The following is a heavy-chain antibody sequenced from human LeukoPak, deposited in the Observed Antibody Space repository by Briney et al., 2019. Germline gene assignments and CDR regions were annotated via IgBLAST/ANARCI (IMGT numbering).Heavy chain of an antibody. CDR3: ARGRRVTHFDY. CDR1: GGSFSGYY. J-gene: IGHJ4*02. Sequence: SETLSLTCAVYGGSFSGYYWSWTRQPPGKGLEWIGEINHSGSTNYNPSLKSRVTISVDTSKNQFSLKLSSVTAADTAVYYCARGRRVTHFDYWGQGTLVTVSS. D-gene: IGHD2-21*02. CDR2: INHSGST. V-gene: IGHV4-34*01.